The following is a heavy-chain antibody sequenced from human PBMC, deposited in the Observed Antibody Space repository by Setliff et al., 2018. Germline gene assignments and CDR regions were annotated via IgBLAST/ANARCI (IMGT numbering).Heavy chain of an antibody. CDR2: IYYSGST. CDR1: GGSISSSSYY. CDR3: ARGPHIVVVPAAPKGMDWFDP. J-gene: IGHJ5*02. V-gene: IGHV4-39*07. Sequence: PSETLSLTCTVSGGSISSSSYYWGWIRQPPGKGLEWIGSIYYSGSTYYNPSLKSRGTISVDTSKNQFSLKLSSVTAADTAVYYCARGPHIVVVPAAPKGMDWFDPWGQGTLVTVSS. D-gene: IGHD2-2*01.